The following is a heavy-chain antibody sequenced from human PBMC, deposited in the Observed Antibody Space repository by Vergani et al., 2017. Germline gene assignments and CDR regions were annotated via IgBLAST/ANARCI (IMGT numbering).Heavy chain of an antibody. CDR3: VRARRTCTYDHCPRYYYDL. Sequence: QVQLVQSGAEVKKPGASVKVSCKASGYTFTSDDINWVRQATGQGLEWMGWMNPISGNTGYAQNLQGRLTITRDTSVNTAYMKLSSLTSEDMAVYYCVRARRTCTYDHCPRYYYDLWGQGTLVTVSS. J-gene: IGHJ4*02. D-gene: IGHD2-8*01. CDR2: MNPISGNT. V-gene: IGHV1-8*03. CDR1: GYTFTSDD.